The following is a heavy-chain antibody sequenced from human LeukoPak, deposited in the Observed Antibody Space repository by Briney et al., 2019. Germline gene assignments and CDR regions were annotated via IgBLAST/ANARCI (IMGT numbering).Heavy chain of an antibody. CDR1: GFTFSSYA. CDR2: ISSNGGST. J-gene: IGHJ4*02. Sequence: GGSLRLSCAASGFTFSSYAMHWVRQAPGKGLEYVSAISSNGGSTYYANSVKGRFTISRDNSKNTLYLQMGSLRAEDMAVYYCARAQAARYDILTGYLDYWGQGTLVTVSS. CDR3: ARAQAARYDILTGYLDY. V-gene: IGHV3-64*01. D-gene: IGHD3-9*01.